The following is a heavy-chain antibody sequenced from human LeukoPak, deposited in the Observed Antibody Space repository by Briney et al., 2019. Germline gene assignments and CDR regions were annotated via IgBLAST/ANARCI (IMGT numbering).Heavy chain of an antibody. CDR3: AKGGAATMRDGYNYYYYYIDV. CDR2: ISGSGGHT. D-gene: IGHD5-24*01. J-gene: IGHJ6*03. CDR1: GITFSSHA. V-gene: IGHV3-23*01. Sequence: PGGSLRLSSAASGITFSSHAMSWVRQAPGKGLEWVSLISGSGGHTYYGDSVKGRFTISRDNATNRLYLQMNSLRPEDTAVYYCAKGGAATMRDGYNYYYYYIDVWGRGTTVTVSS.